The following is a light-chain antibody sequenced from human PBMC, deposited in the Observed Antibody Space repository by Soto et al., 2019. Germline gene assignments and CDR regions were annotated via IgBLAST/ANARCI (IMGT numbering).Light chain of an antibody. CDR2: GNN. CDR1: SSNIGAGYD. V-gene: IGLV1-40*01. J-gene: IGLJ3*02. CDR3: QSYDSSLSAWV. Sequence: QAVLTQPPSVSGAPGQRVTISCTGSSSNIGAGYDVHWYQQLPGTAPRLLIFGNNNRPSGVPDRFSGSKSGTSASRAITGRQAGDDADYYCQSYDSSLSAWVFGGGTKLTVL.